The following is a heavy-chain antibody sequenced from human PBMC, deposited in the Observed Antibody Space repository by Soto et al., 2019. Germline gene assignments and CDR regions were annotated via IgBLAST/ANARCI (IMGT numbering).Heavy chain of an antibody. J-gene: IGHJ4*02. CDR2: MYYSGST. V-gene: IGHV4-30-2*03. CDR3: ARITGSSAPL. Sequence: SETLSLTYAVSGGSISSGGYSWSWIRQPPGKGLEWIGYMYYSGSTYYNPSLKSRVTISVDTSKNQFSLRLSSVTAADTAVYYCARITGSSAPLWGQGTLVTVSS. CDR1: GGSISSGGYS. D-gene: IGHD1-20*01.